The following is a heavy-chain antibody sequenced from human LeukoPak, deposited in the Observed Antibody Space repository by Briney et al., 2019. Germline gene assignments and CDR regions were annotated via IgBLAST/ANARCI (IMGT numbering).Heavy chain of an antibody. Sequence: GRSLRLSCAASGFTFDDYAVHWVRQAPGKGLEWVSGISWNSGSIHYADSVKGRFTISRDNAENSLYLQMNSLRAEDTALYYCAKARAGYYDSGSYFDYWGRGTLVTVSS. CDR1: GFTFDDYA. CDR3: AKARAGYYDSGSYFDY. CDR2: ISWNSGSI. J-gene: IGHJ4*02. V-gene: IGHV3-9*01. D-gene: IGHD3-10*01.